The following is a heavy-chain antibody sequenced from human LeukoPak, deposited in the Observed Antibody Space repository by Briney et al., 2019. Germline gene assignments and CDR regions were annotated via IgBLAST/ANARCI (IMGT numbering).Heavy chain of an antibody. Sequence: GGSLRLSCEVSGFTFSTYWMSWVRQAPGKGLEWVAVISYDGSNKYYADSVKGRFTISRDNSKNTLYLQMNSLRAEDTAVYYCARDPTQSSPFDYWGQGTLVTVSS. J-gene: IGHJ4*02. CDR2: ISYDGSNK. V-gene: IGHV3-30-3*01. CDR1: GFTFSTYW. CDR3: ARDPTQSSPFDY. D-gene: IGHD2-2*01.